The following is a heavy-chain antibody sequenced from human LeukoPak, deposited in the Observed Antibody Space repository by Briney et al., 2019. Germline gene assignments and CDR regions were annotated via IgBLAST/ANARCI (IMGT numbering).Heavy chain of an antibody. CDR2: INYSGST. V-gene: IGHV4-59*01. J-gene: IGHJ3*02. Sequence: SETLTLTCTASGGSISSYYWSWIRQPPGKGLEWIGYINYSGSTICNPSLKSRVTISVDTSKNQFSLKLSSVTAADTAVYYCARSGDYGDYVPPGAFDIWGQGTMVTVSS. CDR3: ARSGDYGDYVPPGAFDI. D-gene: IGHD4-17*01. CDR1: GGSISSYY.